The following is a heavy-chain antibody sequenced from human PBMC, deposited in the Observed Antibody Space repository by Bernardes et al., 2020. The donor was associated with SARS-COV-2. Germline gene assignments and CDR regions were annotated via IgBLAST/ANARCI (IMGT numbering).Heavy chain of an antibody. Sequence: SETLSLTCAVYGGSFSDYYLNWLRQSPGKGLEWICQINHSCSTNSNSSFKSPLAISVDTSRNQFSLKLSSVTVADTAVYYCARRELALDEIVSLMVVLKKSRGALDIWGQGTMVTVSS. J-gene: IGHJ3*02. CDR1: GGSFSDYY. CDR3: ARRELALDEIVSLMVVLKKSRGALDI. D-gene: IGHD2-8*01. CDR2: INHSCST. V-gene: IGHV4-34*01.